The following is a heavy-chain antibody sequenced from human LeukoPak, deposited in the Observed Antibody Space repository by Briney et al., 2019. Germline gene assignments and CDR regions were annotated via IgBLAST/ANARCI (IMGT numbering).Heavy chain of an antibody. V-gene: IGHV1-2*02. Sequence: ASVKVSCKASGYTFTGYYMHWVRQAPGQGLEWMGWINPNSGGTNYTQKFQGRVTMTRDTSISTNYMELSRLRFDDTAVYYCARGSLVGTSFDYFDYWGQGTLVTVSS. J-gene: IGHJ4*02. CDR3: ARGSLVGTSFDYFDY. CDR2: INPNSGGT. D-gene: IGHD1-26*01. CDR1: GYTFTGYY.